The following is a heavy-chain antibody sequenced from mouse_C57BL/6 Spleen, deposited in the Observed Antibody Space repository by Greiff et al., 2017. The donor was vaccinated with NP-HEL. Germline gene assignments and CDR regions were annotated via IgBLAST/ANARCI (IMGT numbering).Heavy chain of an antibody. CDR1: GFSLTSYG. J-gene: IGHJ1*03. V-gene: IGHV2-2*01. Sequence: VQLVESGPGLVQPSQSLSITCTVSGFSLTSYGVHWVRQSPGKGLEWLGVIWSGGSTDYNAAFISRLSISKDNSKSQVFVKMNSLQADDTAIYYCARNDGYYVWYFDVWGTGTTVTVSS. CDR2: IWSGGST. CDR3: ARNDGYYVWYFDV. D-gene: IGHD2-3*01.